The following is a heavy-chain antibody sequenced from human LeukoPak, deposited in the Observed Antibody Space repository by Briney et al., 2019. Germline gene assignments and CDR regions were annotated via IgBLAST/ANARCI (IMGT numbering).Heavy chain of an antibody. V-gene: IGHV3-23*01. CDR1: GFTFRTYA. Sequence: GGSLRLSCAASGFTFRTYAMNWVRQAPGKGLEWVSTISGSGGSTYYAHPVKGRFTISRDNSKNTLYLQMNNLRAEHTALYFCARDINPFAYWGQGTLVTVSS. J-gene: IGHJ4*02. CDR3: ARDINPFAY. CDR2: ISGSGGST.